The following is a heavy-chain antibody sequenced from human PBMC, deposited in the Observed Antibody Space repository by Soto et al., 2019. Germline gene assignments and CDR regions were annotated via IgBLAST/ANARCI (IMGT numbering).Heavy chain of an antibody. Sequence: GGSLRLSCAASGFTFSRYWMSWVRQAPGKGLEWVANIKFDGTEKYYVDSVRGRFTISKDDAKNSLYLQMNSLRAEDTAIYYCARDGVGWDYWGQGTLVTVSS. CDR3: ARDGVGWDY. CDR1: GFTFSRYW. CDR2: IKFDGTEK. V-gene: IGHV3-7*05. J-gene: IGHJ4*02. D-gene: IGHD3-3*01.